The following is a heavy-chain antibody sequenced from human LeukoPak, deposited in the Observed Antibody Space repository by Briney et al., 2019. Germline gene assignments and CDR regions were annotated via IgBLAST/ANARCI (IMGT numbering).Heavy chain of an antibody. V-gene: IGHV3-30*18. D-gene: IGHD5-18*01. CDR1: GFTFSSYG. J-gene: IGHJ4*02. CDR2: ISYDGSNK. Sequence: GGSLRLSCAASGFTFSSYGMHWVRQAPGKGLEWVAVISYDGSNKYYADSVKGRFTISRDNSKNTLYPQMNSLRAEDTAVYYCAKGVDTAMVTLYAIDYWGQGTLVTVSS. CDR3: AKGVDTAMVTLYAIDY.